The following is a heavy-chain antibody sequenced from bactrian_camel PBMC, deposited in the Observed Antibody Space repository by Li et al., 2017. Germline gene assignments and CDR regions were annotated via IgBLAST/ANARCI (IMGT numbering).Heavy chain of an antibody. J-gene: IGHJ6*01. CDR2: IHSDGTT. CDR1: GHTVSTYC. Sequence: QLVEHGGGSVQAGGSLRLSCAASGHTVSTYCLAWFRQAPGKEREGAAVIHSDGTTKYADSVKGRFTISQDNAKNTLYLGMNSLKPEDTAMYYCAADRGASWCDLEVSSFGYWGQGTQVTVS. CDR3: AADRGASWCDLEVSSFGY. V-gene: IGHV3S6*01. D-gene: IGHD8*01.